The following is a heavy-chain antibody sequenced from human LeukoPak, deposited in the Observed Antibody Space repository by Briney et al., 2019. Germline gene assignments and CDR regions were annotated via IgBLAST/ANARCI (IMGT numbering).Heavy chain of an antibody. V-gene: IGHV3-11*01. J-gene: IGHJ4*02. CDR1: GFTFSDHY. CDR3: AAIAVAGRYYFDY. Sequence: PGGSLRLSCAASGFTFSDHYMSWIRQAPGKGLEWVSYISSSGSTIYYADSVKGRFTISRDNAKNSLYLQMNSLRAEDTAVYYCAAIAVAGRYYFDYWGQGTLVTVSP. CDR2: ISSSGSTI. D-gene: IGHD6-19*01.